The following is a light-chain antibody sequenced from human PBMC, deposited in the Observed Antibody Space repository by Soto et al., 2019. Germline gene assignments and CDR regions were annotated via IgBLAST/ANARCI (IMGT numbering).Light chain of an antibody. CDR1: QSISTW. V-gene: IGKV1-5*03. CDR3: QQYITYSRT. CDR2: QAS. J-gene: IGKJ1*01. Sequence: DIQMTQSPSTLSASVGDRVTITCRASQSISTWLAWYQHKPGKAPKLLIYQASSLECGVPSRFSGSGSGTEFTLTISSLQPDDLATYYCQQYITYSRTFGQGTKVETK.